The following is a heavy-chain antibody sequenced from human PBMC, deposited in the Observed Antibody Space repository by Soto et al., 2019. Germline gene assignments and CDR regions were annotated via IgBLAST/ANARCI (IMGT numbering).Heavy chain of an antibody. CDR2: LNPNTGAT. J-gene: IGHJ4*02. CDR3: ARQSCSSTSCFYDY. Sequence: GASVNVTCKSSEYTFTGKYIYWLRQAPGQGLEWMGWLNPNTGATDFAQRFQGRVTLTSDTSISTAYMELSRLTSDDTAVFYCARQSCSSTSCFYDYLGPGTLVTVSS. CDR1: EYTFTGKY. D-gene: IGHD2-2*01. V-gene: IGHV1-2*02.